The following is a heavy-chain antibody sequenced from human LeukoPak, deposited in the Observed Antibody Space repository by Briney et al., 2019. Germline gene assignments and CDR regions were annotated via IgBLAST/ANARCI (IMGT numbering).Heavy chain of an antibody. Sequence: GRSLRLSCAASGFTFSSYGMHWVRQAPGKGLEWVAVIWYDGSNKYYADSVKGRFTISRDNSKNTLYLQMNSLRAEDTAAYYCARDSELGYCSGGSCYLDYWGQGTLVTVSS. CDR2: IWYDGSNK. CDR1: GFTFSSYG. CDR3: ARDSELGYCSGGSCYLDY. V-gene: IGHV3-33*01. D-gene: IGHD2-15*01. J-gene: IGHJ4*02.